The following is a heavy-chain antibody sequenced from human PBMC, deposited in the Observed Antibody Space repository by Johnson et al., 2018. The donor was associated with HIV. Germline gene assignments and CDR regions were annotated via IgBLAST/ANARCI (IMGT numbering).Heavy chain of an antibody. J-gene: IGHJ3*02. CDR1: GFTFSNYG. CDR2: IRYDGGNK. D-gene: IGHD6-6*01. Sequence: QVQLVESGGGVVQPGRSLRLSCAASGFTFSNYGSHWVRQAPGKGLEWVAFIRYDGGNKYYADSVKGRFTISSDNSKNTLYLQMDSLRPEDTAVYYCAKDRRTYSSSADAFDIWGQGTMVTVSS. CDR3: AKDRRTYSSSADAFDI. V-gene: IGHV3-30*02.